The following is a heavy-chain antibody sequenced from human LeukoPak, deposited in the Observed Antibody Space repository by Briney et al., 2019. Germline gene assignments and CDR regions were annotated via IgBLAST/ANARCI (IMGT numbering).Heavy chain of an antibody. V-gene: IGHV4-59*01. D-gene: IGHD3-3*01. CDR1: GGSFTNYY. CDR2: IYYSGST. Sequence: SETLSLTCTVSGGSFTNYYWSWVRQPPGGGLDWIGHIYYSGSTKYNPSFQSRVTILLDTSTNQFSLKLSSVTAADTAVYYCARIATTRDFWNGHSYYVDVWGKGTTITVSS. CDR3: ARIATTRDFWNGHSYYVDV. J-gene: IGHJ6*03.